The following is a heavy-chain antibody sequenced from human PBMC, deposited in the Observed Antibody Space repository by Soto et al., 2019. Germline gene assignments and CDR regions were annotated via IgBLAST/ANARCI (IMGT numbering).Heavy chain of an antibody. CDR2: IYYSGST. Sequence: SETLSLTCTVSGGSISSYYWSWIRQPPGKGLEWIGYIYYSGSTNYNPSLKSRVTISVDTSKNQFSLKLNSVTAADTAVYYCAAGYCSGGSCSDHFDYWGQGTLVTVSS. CDR3: AAGYCSGGSCSDHFDY. J-gene: IGHJ4*02. CDR1: GGSISSYY. V-gene: IGHV4-59*01. D-gene: IGHD2-15*01.